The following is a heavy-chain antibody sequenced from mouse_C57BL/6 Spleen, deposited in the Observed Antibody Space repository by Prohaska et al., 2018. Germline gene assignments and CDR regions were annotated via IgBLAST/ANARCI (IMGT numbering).Heavy chain of an antibody. V-gene: IGHV1-78*01. CDR2: MYPRDGST. Sequence: QVQLQQSDAELVKPGASVKISCQVSGYTFTDHTIHWMKQRPEQSLECIVYMYPRDGSTKYNEKFKCKATLTADKSSSTAYMQLNSLTSEDSAVYFCARSGTGYFDYWGQGTTLTVSS. CDR1: GYTFTDHT. CDR3: ARSGTGYFDY. J-gene: IGHJ2*01. D-gene: IGHD3-1*01.